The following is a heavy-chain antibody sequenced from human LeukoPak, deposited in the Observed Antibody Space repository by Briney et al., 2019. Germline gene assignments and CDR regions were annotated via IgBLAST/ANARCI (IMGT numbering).Heavy chain of an antibody. CDR2: IYHSGST. Sequence: SETLSLTCTVSGGSISSYYWSWVRQPPGKGLEWIGEIYHSGSTNYNPSLKSRVTISVDKSKNQFSLMLSSVTAADTAVYYCARPGSYGDYGDAFDIWGQGTMVTVSS. CDR1: GGSISSYY. V-gene: IGHV4-4*02. D-gene: IGHD4-17*01. J-gene: IGHJ3*02. CDR3: ARPGSYGDYGDAFDI.